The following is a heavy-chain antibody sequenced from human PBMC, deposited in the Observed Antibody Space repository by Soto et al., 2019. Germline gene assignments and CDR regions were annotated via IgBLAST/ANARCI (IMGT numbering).Heavy chain of an antibody. Sequence: SETLSLTCAVYGGSFSCYYWSWIRQPPGKGLEWIGEINHSGSTNYNPSLKSRVTISVDTSKNQFSLKLSSVTAADTAVYYCARGLGAGTTPDWFDPWGQGTLVTVSS. D-gene: IGHD1-1*01. J-gene: IGHJ5*02. CDR1: GGSFSCYY. CDR3: ARGLGAGTTPDWFDP. CDR2: INHSGST. V-gene: IGHV4-34*01.